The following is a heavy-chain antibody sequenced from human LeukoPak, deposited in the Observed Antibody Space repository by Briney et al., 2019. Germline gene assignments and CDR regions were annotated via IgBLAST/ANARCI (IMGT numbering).Heavy chain of an antibody. V-gene: IGHV4-39*01. CDR1: GGSISSSSYY. J-gene: IGHJ4*02. D-gene: IGHD3-16*01. Sequence: SSETLSLTCTVSGGSISSSSYYWGWIRQPPGKGLEWIGSIYYSGSTYYNPSLKSRVTISVDTSKNQFSLKLSSVTAADTAVYYCARHSNRGMITFGGVIGNFDYWGQGTLVTVSS. CDR3: ARHSNRGMITFGGVIGNFDY. CDR2: IYYSGST.